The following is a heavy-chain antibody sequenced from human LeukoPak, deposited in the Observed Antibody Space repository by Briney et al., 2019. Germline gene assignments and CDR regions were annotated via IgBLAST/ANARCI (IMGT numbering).Heavy chain of an antibody. Sequence: SETLSLTCTVSGGSISSSSYYWGWIRQPPGKGLEGIGCIYYSGSTYYNPSLKSRVTISVDTSKNQFSLKLSSVTAADTAVYYCAREPDYYYLGMDVWGQGTTVTVSS. CDR1: GGSISSSSYY. V-gene: IGHV4-39*02. CDR2: IYYSGST. CDR3: AREPDYYYLGMDV. J-gene: IGHJ6*02.